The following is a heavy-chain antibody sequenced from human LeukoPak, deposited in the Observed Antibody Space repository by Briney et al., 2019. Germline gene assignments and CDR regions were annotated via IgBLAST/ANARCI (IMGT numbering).Heavy chain of an antibody. D-gene: IGHD3-9*01. V-gene: IGHV4-34*01. J-gene: IGHJ5*02. CDR1: GGSFSGYY. CDR3: ARGRLDYDILTGYLSGWFDP. CDR2: INYSGST. Sequence: PSETLSLTCAVYGGSFSGYYWSWIRQPPGKGLEWIGEINYSGSTNYNPSLKSRVTISVDTSKNQFSLKLSSVTAADTAVYYCARGRLDYDILTGYLSGWFDPWGQGTLVTVSS.